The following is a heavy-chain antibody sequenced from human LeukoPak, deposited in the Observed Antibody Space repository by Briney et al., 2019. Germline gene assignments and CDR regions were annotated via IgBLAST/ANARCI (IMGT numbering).Heavy chain of an antibody. J-gene: IGHJ3*02. D-gene: IGHD6-13*01. CDR2: IHYSGST. V-gene: IGHV4-30-4*08. CDR3: ARDEGQLASMLAFDI. CDR1: GGSISSGDYY. Sequence: PSQTLSLTCTVSGGSISSGDYYWSCILQPPGKGLECIGYIHYSGSTYSNPSLKSRVTISVETSKNQFSLKLSSVTAADTAVYYCARDEGQLASMLAFDIWGQGTMVTVSS.